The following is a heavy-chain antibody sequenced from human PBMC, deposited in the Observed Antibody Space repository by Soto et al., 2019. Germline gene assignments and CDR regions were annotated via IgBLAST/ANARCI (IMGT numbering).Heavy chain of an antibody. Sequence: GGSLRLSCAASGFTLRDYSMNWVRQTPGKGLEWVSSISSSISNTYYADSVKGRFTISRDNSKNTLYLQMNSLRAEDTSVYYCAKEGGLSGSYYISSSYYFDYWGQGTLVTVSS. D-gene: IGHD1-26*01. J-gene: IGHJ4*02. V-gene: IGHV3-21*01. CDR3: AKEGGLSGSYYISSSYYFDY. CDR1: GFTLRDYS. CDR2: ISSSISNT.